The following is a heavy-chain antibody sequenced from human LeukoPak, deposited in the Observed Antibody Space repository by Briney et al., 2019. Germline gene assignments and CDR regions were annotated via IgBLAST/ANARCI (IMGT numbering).Heavy chain of an antibody. Sequence: GASVKVSCKASGGTFSSYAISWVRQAPGQGLEWMGGIIPIFGTANYAQKFQGRVTITADESTRTAYMELSSLRSEDTAVYYCARDPEAPMGDNWFDPWGQGTLVTVSS. CDR1: GGTFSSYA. J-gene: IGHJ5*02. V-gene: IGHV1-69*13. CDR3: ARDPEAPMGDNWFDP. CDR2: IIPIFGTA. D-gene: IGHD3-16*01.